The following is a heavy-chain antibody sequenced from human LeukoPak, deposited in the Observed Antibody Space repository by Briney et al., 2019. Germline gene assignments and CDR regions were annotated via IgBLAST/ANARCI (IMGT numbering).Heavy chain of an antibody. D-gene: IGHD6-13*01. CDR1: GFTFSSYA. J-gene: IGHJ3*02. CDR2: ISGSGGGT. Sequence: PGGSLRLSCAASGFTFSSYAMSWVRQAPGKGLEWVSAISGSGGGTHYADSVKGRFTISRDNSKNTVCLQMNSLRAEDTDVYYCAKDLRAYSSSYDAFDIWGQGTMVSVSS. CDR3: AKDLRAYSSSYDAFDI. V-gene: IGHV3-23*01.